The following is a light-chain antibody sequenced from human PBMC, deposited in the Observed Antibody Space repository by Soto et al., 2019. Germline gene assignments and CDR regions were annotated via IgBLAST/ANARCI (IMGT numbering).Light chain of an antibody. Sequence: QSALTQPASVSGSPGQSISISCTGTSSDVGGYNYVSWYQQYPGKAHKHMIYEVSNRPSGVSNRFSGSKSGKTASLTISGLQAEDEADYYCSSYTSSSTYVFGAGTKVTVL. CDR3: SSYTSSSTYV. J-gene: IGLJ1*01. CDR2: EVS. CDR1: SSDVGGYNY. V-gene: IGLV2-14*01.